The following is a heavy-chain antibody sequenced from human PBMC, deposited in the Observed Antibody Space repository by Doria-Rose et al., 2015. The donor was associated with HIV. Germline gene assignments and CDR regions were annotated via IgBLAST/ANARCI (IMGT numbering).Heavy chain of an antibody. Sequence: RQAPGEGLEWVARSKNKANGYSTHYAASVNSRFTISRDESKNSLFLQMNSLKSEDTAVYYCARGVRGLGFDHWGQGALVTVSS. V-gene: IGHV3-72*01. CDR2: SKNKANGYST. J-gene: IGHJ4*02. D-gene: IGHD3-10*01. CDR3: ARGVRGLGFDH.